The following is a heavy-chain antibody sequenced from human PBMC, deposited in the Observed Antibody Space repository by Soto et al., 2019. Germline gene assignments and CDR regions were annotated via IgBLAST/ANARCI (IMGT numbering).Heavy chain of an antibody. CDR2: ISVGGGST. V-gene: IGHV3-23*01. D-gene: IGHD6-19*01. J-gene: IGHJ3*02. CDR3: AKHTWNGGWTRNAAFDI. CDR1: GFTFSSHD. Sequence: GGSLRLSCAASGFTFSSHDMTWVRQAPGKGLQWVSTISVGGGSTYYTDSVKGRFTISRDDSENMLYMQMDSLRVEDTAVYYCAKHTWNGGWTRNAAFDIWGQGTVVTVSS.